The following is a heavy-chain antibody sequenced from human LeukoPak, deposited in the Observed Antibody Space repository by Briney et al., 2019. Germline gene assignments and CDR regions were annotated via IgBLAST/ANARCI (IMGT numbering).Heavy chain of an antibody. CDR3: ARRALGQVYYMDV. Sequence: GGSLRLSCAASGFTFSSYSMNWVRQAPGKGLEWVSSISSSSSYIYYADSVKGRFTISRDNAKNSLYLQMNSLRAEDTAVYYCARRALGQVYYMDVWGKGTTVTVSS. CDR1: GFTFSSYS. D-gene: IGHD3-16*01. J-gene: IGHJ6*03. V-gene: IGHV3-21*01. CDR2: ISSSSSYI.